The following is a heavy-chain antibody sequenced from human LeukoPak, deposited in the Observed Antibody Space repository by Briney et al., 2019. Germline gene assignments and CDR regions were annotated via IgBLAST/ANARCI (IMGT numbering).Heavy chain of an antibody. Sequence: SETLSLTCTVSGGSISSYYWSWIRQPPGKGLEWIGYIYYSGSTNYNPSLKSRVTISVDTSKNQFSLKLSSVTAADTAVYYCKGYDPARVYWGQGTLVTVSS. CDR3: KGYDPARVY. J-gene: IGHJ4*02. CDR1: GGSISSYY. CDR2: IYYSGST. V-gene: IGHV4-59*01. D-gene: IGHD5-12*01.